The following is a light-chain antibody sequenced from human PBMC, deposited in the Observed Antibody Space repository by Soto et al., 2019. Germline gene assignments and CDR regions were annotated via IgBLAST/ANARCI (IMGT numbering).Light chain of an antibody. V-gene: IGKV1-5*03. J-gene: IGKJ1*01. CDR2: KAS. CDR1: QSISAW. CDR3: QQYNDYSWT. Sequence: IQLTQSRFTLSASVGDRVSLNCLASQSISAWLAWYQQKPGKAARLLIYKASTLEIGVPSRFSGSGSGTEFTLTISSLQPDDVATYYCQQYNDYSWTFGQGTKVDI.